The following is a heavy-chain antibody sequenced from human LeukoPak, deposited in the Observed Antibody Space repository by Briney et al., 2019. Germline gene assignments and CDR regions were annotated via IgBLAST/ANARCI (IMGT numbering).Heavy chain of an antibody. V-gene: IGHV3-74*01. CDR2: IESDGSRT. CDR1: GFPFSNCW. Sequence: PGGPLRLPCAASGFPFSNCWMPWVRQAPGKGLEWVSRIESDGSRTRYADSVKGRFTISRDNAKNTLYLQMNSLSAEDAAVYYCARDTYYYNSSAFYHYYYGMDVWGQGTTVTVSS. D-gene: IGHD3-22*01. J-gene: IGHJ6*02. CDR3: ARDTYYYNSSAFYHYYYGMDV.